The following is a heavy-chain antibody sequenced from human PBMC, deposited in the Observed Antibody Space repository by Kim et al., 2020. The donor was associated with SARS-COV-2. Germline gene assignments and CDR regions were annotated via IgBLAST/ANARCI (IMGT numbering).Heavy chain of an antibody. J-gene: IGHJ4*02. V-gene: IGHV1-2*02. CDR3: ARYSSSRGVDY. D-gene: IGHD6-13*01. Sequence: NYAPKFQGRVTMTRDTSISTAYMELSRLRSDDTAVYYCARYSSSRGVDYWGQGTLVTVSS.